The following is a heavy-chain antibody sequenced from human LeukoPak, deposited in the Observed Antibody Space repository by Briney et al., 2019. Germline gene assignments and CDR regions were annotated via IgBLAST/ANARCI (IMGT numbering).Heavy chain of an antibody. D-gene: IGHD3-10*01. CDR1: GYTFTGYY. CDR2: INPNSGNT. CDR3: ARAPLYGSGSYYKD. J-gene: IGHJ4*02. V-gene: IGHV1-8*02. Sequence: ASVKVSCKASGYTFTGYYMHWVRQAPGQGLEWMGWINPNSGNTGYAQKFQGRVTMTRNTSISTAYMELSSLRSEDTAVYYCARAPLYGSGSYYKDWGQGTLVTVSS.